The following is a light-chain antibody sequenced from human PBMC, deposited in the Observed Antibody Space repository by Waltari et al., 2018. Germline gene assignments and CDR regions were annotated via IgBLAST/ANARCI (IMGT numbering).Light chain of an antibody. Sequence: QSALTQPASVSGSPGQSITISCTGTSSDIGTYNYASWYQQHPGRAPKPIIYDVSKRPSGVSIRFSGSKSDNTASLTISGLQAEDEADYYCSSYTRVSASVVFGGGTKLTVL. J-gene: IGLJ3*02. V-gene: IGLV2-14*03. CDR2: DVS. CDR3: SSYTRVSASVV. CDR1: SSDIGTYNY.